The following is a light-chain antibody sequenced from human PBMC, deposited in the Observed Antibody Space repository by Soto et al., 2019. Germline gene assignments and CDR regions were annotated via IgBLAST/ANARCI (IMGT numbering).Light chain of an antibody. Sequence: QSVLTQPPSVSGAPGQRVTISCTGSSFNIGAGYDVHWYQQLPGTAPKLLIYDNNNRPSGVPDRFSGSKSGTSASLAITGLQAEDEADYYCQSYDNSLSGSRGPVFGGGTQLTVL. CDR2: DNN. CDR3: QSYDNSLSGSRGPV. V-gene: IGLV1-40*01. J-gene: IGLJ7*01. CDR1: SFNIGAGYD.